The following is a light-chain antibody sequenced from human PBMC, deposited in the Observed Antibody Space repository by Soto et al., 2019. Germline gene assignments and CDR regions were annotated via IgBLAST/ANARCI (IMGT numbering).Light chain of an antibody. CDR3: QSYDSSLSGYV. CDR2: ANS. V-gene: IGLV1-40*01. J-gene: IGLJ1*01. Sequence: QSVLTQPPSVSGAPGQRVTISCTGSSSNLGSGYDVNWYQQLPGTAPKLLIYANSNRPSGVPHRFSGSKSGTSASLAITGLQAEDEADYYCQSYDSSLSGYVFGTGTKVPVL. CDR1: SSNLGSGYD.